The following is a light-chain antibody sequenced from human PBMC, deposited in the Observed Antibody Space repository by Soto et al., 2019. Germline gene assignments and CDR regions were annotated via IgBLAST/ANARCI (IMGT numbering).Light chain of an antibody. CDR2: GAS. V-gene: IGKV3-20*01. Sequence: EIVLTQSPGTLSLSPGERATLSCRASQSVSSSYLAWYQQKPGQAPRLLIYGASSRATGIPDRFSGSVSGTDFTLTISRREPEDFAVYYCQQDGSSRWTFGQGTKVEI. CDR3: QQDGSSRWT. CDR1: QSVSSSY. J-gene: IGKJ1*01.